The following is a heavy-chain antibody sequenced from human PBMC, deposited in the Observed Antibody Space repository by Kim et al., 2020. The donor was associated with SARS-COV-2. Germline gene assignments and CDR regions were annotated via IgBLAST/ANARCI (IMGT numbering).Heavy chain of an antibody. CDR2: IGGSGETT. Sequence: GGSLRLSCAASGFTFSNFGMSWVRQAPGRGLEWVSSIGGSGETTYYADSVKGRFTLSRDNSKNTLYLQMSSLRVEDTALYYCAKLIAAGSAYWGQGTLVTVSS. D-gene: IGHD6-13*01. CDR1: GFTFSNFG. V-gene: IGHV3-23*01. J-gene: IGHJ4*02. CDR3: AKLIAAGSAY.